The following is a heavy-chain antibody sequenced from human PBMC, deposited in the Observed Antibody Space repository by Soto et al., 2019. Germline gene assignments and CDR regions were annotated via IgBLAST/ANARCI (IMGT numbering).Heavy chain of an antibody. CDR3: AMEDHDSGNP. J-gene: IGHJ5*02. Sequence: EVQLVESGGGLVQPGGSLRLSCAASGFSLSDYWIHWVRQAPGKGLVWLSRIKGDGSETDYADSVRGRFTISRDNAKNTVYLQLNSLRVEDTAVYYCAMEDHDSGNPWGQGTPVTVSS. CDR2: IKGDGSET. CDR1: GFSLSDYW. D-gene: IGHD3-10*01. V-gene: IGHV3-74*02.